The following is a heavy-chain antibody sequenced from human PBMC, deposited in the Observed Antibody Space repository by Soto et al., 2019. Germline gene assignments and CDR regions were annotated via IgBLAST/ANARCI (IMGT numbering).Heavy chain of an antibody. D-gene: IGHD2-15*01. CDR1: GVSIKNSNSF. Sequence: ASDTLSLTXAVSGVSIKNSNSFWGWIRQPPGKGLEFIGSVYHSGGSYYNPSLKGRVTISVDTSNNQISLRVNSVTAADTAVYYCGRVVEGATRHTDSDSWGQGMLVNVS. CDR2: VYHSGGS. CDR3: GRVVEGATRHTDSDS. J-gene: IGHJ5*02. V-gene: IGHV4-39*02.